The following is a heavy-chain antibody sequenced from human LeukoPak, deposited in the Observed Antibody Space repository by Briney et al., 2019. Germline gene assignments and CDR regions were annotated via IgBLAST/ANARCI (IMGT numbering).Heavy chain of an antibody. CDR1: GFTFSSYA. CDR2: ISGSGGST. D-gene: IGHD5-18*01. J-gene: IGHJ4*02. CDR3: AKFPSVGYSYGYPGY. Sequence: GGSLRLSCAASGFTFSSYAMSWVRQAPGKGLEWVSAISGSGGSTYYADSVKGRFTISRDNSKNTLYLQMNSLRVEDTAVYYCAKFPSVGYSYGYPGYWGQGTLVTVSS. V-gene: IGHV3-23*01.